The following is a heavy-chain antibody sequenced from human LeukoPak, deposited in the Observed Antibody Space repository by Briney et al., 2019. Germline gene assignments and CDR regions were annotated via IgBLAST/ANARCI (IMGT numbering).Heavy chain of an antibody. CDR2: IYNSGRA. V-gene: IGHV4-59*12. D-gene: IGHD3-10*01. CDR1: GGSISGYY. Sequence: SETLSLTCTVSGGSISGYYWSLIRQPPGKGLEWIGYIYNSGRANYNPSLKTRVTISVDTSKNQFSLKLSSVTAADTAVYYCARGLIRVRGALGWGQGTLVTVSS. CDR3: ARGLIRVRGALG. J-gene: IGHJ4*02.